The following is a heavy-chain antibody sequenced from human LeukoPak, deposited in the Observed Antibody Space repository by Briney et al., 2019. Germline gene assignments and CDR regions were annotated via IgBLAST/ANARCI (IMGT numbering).Heavy chain of an antibody. Sequence: SETLSLTCTVSGGSVSDNYWSWLRQPPGKGLEWIAYVYQSNIANYNPSLSGRGTISLDTSKNQVSLKLRSVTPADTAIYYCTKNAGRGRPSDLWGQGTLVTVFS. CDR1: GGSVSDNY. D-gene: IGHD2-15*01. V-gene: IGHV4-59*02. CDR2: VYQSNIA. CDR3: TKNAGRGRPSDL. J-gene: IGHJ4*02.